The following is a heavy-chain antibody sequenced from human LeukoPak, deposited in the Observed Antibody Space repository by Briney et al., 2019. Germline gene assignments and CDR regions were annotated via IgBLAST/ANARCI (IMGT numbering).Heavy chain of an antibody. CDR1: GYTFTSYG. CDR2: ISAYNGNT. Sequence: ASVKVSCKASGYTFTSYGITWVRQAPGQGLEWMGWISAYNGNTNYAQKVQGRVTMTTDTSTSTAYMELRGLRSDDTAVYYCARVSHYYGSEIEYWGQGTLVTVSS. D-gene: IGHD3-10*01. CDR3: ARVSHYYGSEIEY. J-gene: IGHJ4*02. V-gene: IGHV1-18*01.